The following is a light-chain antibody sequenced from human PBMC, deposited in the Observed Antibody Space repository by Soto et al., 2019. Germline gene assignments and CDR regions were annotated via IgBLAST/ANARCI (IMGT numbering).Light chain of an antibody. CDR1: NIGSKG. J-gene: IGLJ2*01. Sequence: SYVLTQPPSVSVAPGQTARITCGGNNIGSKGVHWYQQKPGQAPVLVVYDDSDRPSGIPDRFSGSNSGNPATLTINRVEAGDEADYYCQVWDSSTDHPRVVFGGGTKVTVL. CDR2: DDS. V-gene: IGLV3-21*02. CDR3: QVWDSSTDHPRVV.